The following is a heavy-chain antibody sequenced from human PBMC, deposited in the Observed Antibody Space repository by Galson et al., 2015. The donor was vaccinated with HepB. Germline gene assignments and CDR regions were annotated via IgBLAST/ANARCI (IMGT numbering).Heavy chain of an antibody. Sequence: SLRLSCAASGFTFSNAWMNWVRQAPGKGLEWVGRIKSKTDGGTTDYAAPVKGRFTISRDDSKNTLYLKMNSLKTEDTAVYYCTTAYYYDSSGSRGMDVWGQGTTVTVSS. CDR3: TTAYYYDSSGSRGMDV. V-gene: IGHV3-15*07. CDR2: IKSKTDGGTT. D-gene: IGHD3-22*01. CDR1: GFTFSNAW. J-gene: IGHJ6*02.